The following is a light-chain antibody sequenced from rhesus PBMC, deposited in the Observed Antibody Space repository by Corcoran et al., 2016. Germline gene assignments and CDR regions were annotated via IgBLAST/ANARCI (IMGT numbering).Light chain of an antibody. J-gene: IGKJ1*01. CDR1: QSTGSW. Sequence: DIQMTQSPSSLSASVGDTVTITCRASQSTGSWLAWYQQKPGNAPKVLMYKASSLQSGVPSRFSGSGSGTDFTLTINSLQSEDFATYYWQQYGSRPPTFGQGTKVEFQ. V-gene: IGKV1-22*01. CDR2: KAS. CDR3: QQYGSRPPT.